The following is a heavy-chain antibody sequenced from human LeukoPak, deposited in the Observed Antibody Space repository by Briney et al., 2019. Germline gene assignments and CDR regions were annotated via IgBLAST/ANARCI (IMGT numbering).Heavy chain of an antibody. CDR3: ARQDSSSWYRADFDY. J-gene: IGHJ4*02. Sequence: SETLSLTCTVSGGSISSSSYYWGWIRQPPGMGLEWIGNIYYSGGTYYNPSLKSRVTISVDTSKNQFSLKLSSVTAADTAVYYCARQDSSSWYRADFDYWGQGTLVTVSS. CDR1: GGSISSSSYY. D-gene: IGHD6-13*01. V-gene: IGHV4-39*01. CDR2: IYYSGGT.